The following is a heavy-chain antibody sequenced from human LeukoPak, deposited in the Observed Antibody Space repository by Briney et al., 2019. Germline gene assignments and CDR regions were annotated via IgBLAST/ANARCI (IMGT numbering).Heavy chain of an antibody. CDR2: IDREDGQS. CDR3: ATKNLFHL. D-gene: IGHD1-14*01. Sequence: GASVNVSCKVSGYALNELSIHWVRQAPGKGLEWVGGIDREDGQSIYAQNFQGRVSLTDDTSAQTAYMEVTSLRSEDTAVYYCATKNLFHLWGQGTLVTVSS. J-gene: IGHJ5*02. CDR1: GYALNELS. V-gene: IGHV1-24*01.